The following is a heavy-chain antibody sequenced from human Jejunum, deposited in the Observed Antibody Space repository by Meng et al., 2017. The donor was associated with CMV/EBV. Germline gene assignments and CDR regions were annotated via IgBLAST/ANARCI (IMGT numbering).Heavy chain of an antibody. CDR3: ATSSSGFDFWTDY. D-gene: IGHD5-12*01. CDR1: GSPFPGYY. CDR2: LNPNSGDT. J-gene: IGHJ4*02. V-gene: IGHV1-2*02. Sequence: SGSPFPGYYLHWVRQAPGQGLEWMGWLNPNSGDTTYAQQFQGRVTMTRDTSISTAYMELSRLRSDDTAVYYCATSSSGFDFWTDYWGQGTLVTVSS.